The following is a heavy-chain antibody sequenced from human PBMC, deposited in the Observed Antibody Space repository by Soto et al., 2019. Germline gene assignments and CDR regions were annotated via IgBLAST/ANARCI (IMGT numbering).Heavy chain of an antibody. Sequence: VQLLESGGSLVQPGRSLRLSCAASGFSFSSYGMHWVRQAPGKGLEWVAVIWYDGSNKYYADSVKGRFTISRDNSKNTLYLLMNSLRAEDTAVYYCARDGSGDRHAFDIWGQGTMVTVSS. D-gene: IGHD3-10*01. V-gene: IGHV3-33*01. CDR1: GFSFSSYG. CDR2: IWYDGSNK. CDR3: ARDGSGDRHAFDI. J-gene: IGHJ3*02.